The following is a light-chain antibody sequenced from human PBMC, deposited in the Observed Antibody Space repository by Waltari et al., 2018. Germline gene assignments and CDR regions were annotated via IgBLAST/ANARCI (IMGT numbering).Light chain of an antibody. V-gene: IGKV1-9*01. CDR1: QVILGY. CDR3: QQYASSPLT. J-gene: IGKJ4*01. Sequence: TQLTQSPSSLSASVGDRVTITCRASQVILGYLAWYQQRPGKAPKFLIYATSTLRSGVPSRFSGSGSGTDFTLTISDLQPEDFAVYYCQQYASSPLTFGGGTKVEIK. CDR2: ATS.